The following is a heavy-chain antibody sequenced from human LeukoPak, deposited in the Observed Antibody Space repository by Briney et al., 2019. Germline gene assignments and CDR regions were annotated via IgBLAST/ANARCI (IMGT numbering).Heavy chain of an antibody. Sequence: PSETLSLTCTVSGNSFGDYYWSWIRQPAGKGLEWIGSIYHSGSTYYNPSLKSRVTISVDTSKNQFSLKLSSVTAADTAVYYCARTYDSSGYYYGFDYWGQGTLVTVSS. J-gene: IGHJ4*02. D-gene: IGHD3-22*01. CDR1: GNSFGDYY. V-gene: IGHV4-38-2*02. CDR2: IYHSGST. CDR3: ARTYDSSGYYYGFDY.